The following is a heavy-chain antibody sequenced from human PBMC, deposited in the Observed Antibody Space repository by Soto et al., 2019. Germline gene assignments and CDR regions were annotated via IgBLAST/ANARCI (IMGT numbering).Heavy chain of an antibody. V-gene: IGHV1-46*01. D-gene: IGHD3-9*01. CDR1: GGTFSSYA. J-gene: IGHJ6*03. CDR2: INPSGGST. CDR3: ARTVLGPDLLADSFVDYYYYMDV. Sequence: ASVKVSCEASGGTFSSYAISWVRQAPGQGLEWMGIINPSGGSTSYNPSLKRRVTFSADSSRGQFSLRLNSVTAADTAVYYCARTVLGPDLLADSFVDYYYYMDVWGQGTTVTVSS.